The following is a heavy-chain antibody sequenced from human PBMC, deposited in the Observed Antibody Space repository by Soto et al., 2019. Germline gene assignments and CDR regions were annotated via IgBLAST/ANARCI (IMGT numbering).Heavy chain of an antibody. V-gene: IGHV3-74*01. Sequence: GRSLRLSCAASGFTFISHWMHWIRQAQGKGLVWVSRINSDGSSTSYADSVKGRFTISRDNAKNTPYLQMNSLRAEDTAVYYCAVAVAGPTAIGYWGQGTLVTVSS. CDR3: AVAVAGPTAIGY. J-gene: IGHJ4*02. CDR2: INSDGSST. CDR1: GFTFISHW. D-gene: IGHD6-19*01.